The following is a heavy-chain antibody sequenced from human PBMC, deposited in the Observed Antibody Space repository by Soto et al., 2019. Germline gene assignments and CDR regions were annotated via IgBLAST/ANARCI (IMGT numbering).Heavy chain of an antibody. D-gene: IGHD3-10*01. CDR2: IYRPDDK. Sequence: SGPTLVNPTQTRTLTCTFSGFSLTPAVGVGWIRQPPGKAPEWLALIYRPDDKRYSPSLRTRLTITKDTSKNQVVLTMTNMDPVDTGTYYCAYYGTSYFFDHWGQGTLVTVSS. V-gene: IGHV2-5*01. J-gene: IGHJ4*02. CDR3: AYYGTSYFFDH. CDR1: GFSLTPAVG.